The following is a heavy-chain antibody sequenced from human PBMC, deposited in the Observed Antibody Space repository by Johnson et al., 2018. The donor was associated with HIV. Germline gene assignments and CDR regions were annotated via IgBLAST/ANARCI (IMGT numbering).Heavy chain of an antibody. Sequence: VQLVESGGGLVQPGGSLRLSCAASGFTFSNFGMNWVRQTPRKGLVCVSRINTDGTNSAFADFLKGRSTISRDNAKSTLYLQMNSLRAEDTAVYYCARDNGGAFDIWGPGTMVTVSS. CDR2: INTDGTNS. D-gene: IGHD4-23*01. CDR1: GFTFSNFG. V-gene: IGHV3-74*01. J-gene: IGHJ3*02. CDR3: ARDNGGAFDI.